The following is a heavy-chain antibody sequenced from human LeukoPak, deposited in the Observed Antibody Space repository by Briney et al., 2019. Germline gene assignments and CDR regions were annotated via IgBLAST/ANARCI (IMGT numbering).Heavy chain of an antibody. CDR1: GGSLRTYY. D-gene: IGHD4-23*01. CDR3: ASLYGGSAWDY. V-gene: IGHV4-4*07. J-gene: IGHJ4*02. Sequence: SETLSLTCTVSGGSLRTYYWSWIRQPAGKGLEWIGRVSSSGGTNDNPSLASRVTMSVDTSKNQFSLKLSSVTAADTAVYYCASLYGGSAWDYWGQGTLVTVSS. CDR2: VSSSGGT.